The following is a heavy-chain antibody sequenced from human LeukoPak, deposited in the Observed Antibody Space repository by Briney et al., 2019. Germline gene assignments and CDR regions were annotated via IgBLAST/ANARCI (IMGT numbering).Heavy chain of an antibody. Sequence: GGSLRLSCAASGFTFSNYWMIWVRQAPGQGLEWVANIKQDGSEKSYVDSVEGRFTISRDNAKNSLYLQMNSLRAEDTAVYYCARARTSGDEALAGNYWGQGTLVTVSS. V-gene: IGHV3-7*01. CDR3: ARARTSGDEALAGNY. CDR2: IKQDGSEK. CDR1: GFTFSNYW. J-gene: IGHJ4*02. D-gene: IGHD6-19*01.